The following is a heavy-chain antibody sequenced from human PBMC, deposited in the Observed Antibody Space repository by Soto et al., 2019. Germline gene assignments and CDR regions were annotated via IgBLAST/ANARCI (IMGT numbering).Heavy chain of an antibody. CDR3: AKGGGYTYGLFDY. V-gene: IGHV3-48*03. D-gene: IGHD5-18*01. CDR2: ISTSGSTT. CDR1: GFSFSNYE. J-gene: IGHJ4*02. Sequence: EVQLVESGGGRVYPGGSLRLSCEALGFSFSNYEMNWVRLAPGKGLEWISYISTSGSTTYYADSVKGRFSVSRDNAKNSLYLHMDSLRAEDTAFYYCAKGGGYTYGLFDYWGQGTQVTVSS.